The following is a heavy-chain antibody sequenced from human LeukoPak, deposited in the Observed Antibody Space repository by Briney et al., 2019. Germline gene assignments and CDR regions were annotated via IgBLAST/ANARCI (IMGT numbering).Heavy chain of an antibody. D-gene: IGHD6-13*01. CDR3: AKVSGGHSSSWYPFDY. CDR1: GFTFSSYA. CDR2: ISGSGVST. Sequence: GGSLRLSCAASGFTFSSYAMSWVRQAPGEGLEWVSSISGSGVSTYSAASVKGRFTISRDNSKNTLYLQMNTLRADDTAIYYCAKVSGGHSSSWYPFDYWGQGTLVTVSS. J-gene: IGHJ4*02. V-gene: IGHV3-23*01.